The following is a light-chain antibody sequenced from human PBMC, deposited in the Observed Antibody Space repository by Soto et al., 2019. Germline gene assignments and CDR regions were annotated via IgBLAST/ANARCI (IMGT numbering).Light chain of an antibody. CDR3: QQYDKWPRT. CDR2: FAS. V-gene: IGKV3-15*01. J-gene: IGKJ1*01. CDR1: QSVSTN. Sequence: VMTQSPATLSVSPGERAALSCRASQSVSTNLAWYQQKPGQPPRLLIYFASTRATAVPARFTAGGSGTEFTLTSSSLQSDDLAVYYCQQYDKWPRTCGQGTKVVIK.